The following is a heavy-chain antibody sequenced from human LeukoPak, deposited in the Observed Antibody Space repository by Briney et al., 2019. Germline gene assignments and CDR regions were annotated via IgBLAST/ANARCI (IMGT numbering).Heavy chain of an antibody. V-gene: IGHV4-59*01. J-gene: IGHJ3*02. D-gene: IGHD2-21*02. CDR2: IYYSGST. CDR3: ARDRGVVTAIGAFDI. CDR1: GGSISSYY. Sequence: TLXXTCTVSGGSISSYYWSWIRQPPGKGLEWIGYIYYSGSTNYNPSLKSRVTISVDTSKNQFSLKLSSVTAADTAVYYCARDRGVVTAIGAFDIWGQGTMVTVSS.